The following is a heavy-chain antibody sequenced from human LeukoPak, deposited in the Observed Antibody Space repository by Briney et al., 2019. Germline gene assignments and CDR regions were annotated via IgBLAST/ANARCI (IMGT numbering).Heavy chain of an antibody. V-gene: IGHV1-18*01. CDR1: GYTFTSYG. D-gene: IGHD3-10*01. CDR3: AYAPYYGSGSYCCWCDP. Sequence: GASVKVSCKASGYTFTSYGISWVRQDPGQGPEWMGWISAYNGNTNYAQKLRGRVTITTNTSTSPAYMGLRTLRSDTPVMYYSAYAPYYGSGSYCCWCDPWRQGTLVTVSS. J-gene: IGHJ5*02. CDR2: ISAYNGNT.